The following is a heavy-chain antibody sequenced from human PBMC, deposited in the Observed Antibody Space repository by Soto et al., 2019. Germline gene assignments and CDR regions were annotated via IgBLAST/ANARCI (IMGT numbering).Heavy chain of an antibody. J-gene: IGHJ4*02. Sequence: QVQLVQSGAEVKKPGASVKVSCKASGYTFTGYYMHWVRQAPGQGLEWMGWINPNSGGTNYAQKVQGWVTMTRDTSISTAYMELSRLRSDDTAVYYCARQEAAAGKPLDYWGQGTLVTVSS. CDR3: ARQEAAAGKPLDY. CDR2: INPNSGGT. CDR1: GYTFTGYY. V-gene: IGHV1-2*04. D-gene: IGHD6-13*01.